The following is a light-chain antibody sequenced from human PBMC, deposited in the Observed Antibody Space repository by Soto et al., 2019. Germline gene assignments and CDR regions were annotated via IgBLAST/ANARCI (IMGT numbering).Light chain of an antibody. V-gene: IGKV3-20*01. CDR2: AAS. J-gene: IGKJ1*01. Sequence: IVLKQSPGTLSLYPGERATLSCRASQTVSSSFLAWYQQTPGQAPRLLIYAASSRATGIPDRFSGSGSGTDFTLTISRLEPEDFAVYYCQQYGNSPQTFGQGTKVDIK. CDR3: QQYGNSPQT. CDR1: QTVSSSF.